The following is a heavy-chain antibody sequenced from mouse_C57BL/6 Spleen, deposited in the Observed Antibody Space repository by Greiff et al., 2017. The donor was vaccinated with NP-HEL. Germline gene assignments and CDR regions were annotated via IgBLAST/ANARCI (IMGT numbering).Heavy chain of an antibody. CDR1: GFTFSSYA. CDR3: ARDQREYGSSRPYAMDY. Sequence: EVQRVESGGGLVKPGGSLKLSCAASGFTFSSYAMSWVRQTPEKRLAWVATISDGGSYTYYPDNVKGRFTISRDNAKNNLYLQMSHLKSEDTAMYYCARDQREYGSSRPYAMDYWGQGTSVTVSS. J-gene: IGHJ4*01. D-gene: IGHD1-1*01. CDR2: ISDGGSYT. V-gene: IGHV5-4*01.